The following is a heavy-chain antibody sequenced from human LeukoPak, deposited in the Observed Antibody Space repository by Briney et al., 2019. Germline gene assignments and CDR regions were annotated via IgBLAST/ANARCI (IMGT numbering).Heavy chain of an antibody. D-gene: IGHD3-16*01. CDR1: GFTFSSYA. Sequence: PGRSLRLSCAASGFTFSSYAMHWVRQAPGKGLEWVAVISYDGSNKYYADSVKGRFTISRDNSKNTLYLQMNSLRAEDTAVYYCARGLGTRIGQENDYWGQGTLVTVSS. CDR2: ISYDGSNK. V-gene: IGHV3-30*04. CDR3: ARGLGTRIGQENDY. J-gene: IGHJ4*02.